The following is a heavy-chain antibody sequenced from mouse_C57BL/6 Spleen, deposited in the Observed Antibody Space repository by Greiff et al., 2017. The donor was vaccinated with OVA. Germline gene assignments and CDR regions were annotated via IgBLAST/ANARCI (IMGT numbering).Heavy chain of an antibody. CDR2: IDPSDSET. J-gene: IGHJ2*01. Sequence: QSCQASGYTFTSYWMHWVKQRPIQGLEWIGNIDPSDSETHYNQKFKDKATLTVDKSSSTAYMQLSSLTSEDSAVYYCARWTGTGFDYWGQGTTLTVSS. D-gene: IGHD4-1*01. CDR1: GYTFTSYW. V-gene: IGHV1-52*01. CDR3: ARWTGTGFDY.